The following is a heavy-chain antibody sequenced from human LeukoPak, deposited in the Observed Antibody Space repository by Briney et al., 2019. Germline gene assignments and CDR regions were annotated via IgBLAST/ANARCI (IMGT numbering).Heavy chain of an antibody. J-gene: IGHJ6*03. CDR2: INTNTGNP. Sequence: GASVKVSCKASGYTFTSYAMNWVRQAPGQGLEWMGWINTNTGNPTYAQGFTGRFVFSLDTSVSTAYLQISSLKAEDTAVYYCARDITYCSGGSCYSGLIYYYYMDVWGKGTTVTVSS. CDR3: ARDITYCSGGSCYSGLIYYYYMDV. CDR1: GYTFTSYA. D-gene: IGHD2-15*01. V-gene: IGHV7-4-1*02.